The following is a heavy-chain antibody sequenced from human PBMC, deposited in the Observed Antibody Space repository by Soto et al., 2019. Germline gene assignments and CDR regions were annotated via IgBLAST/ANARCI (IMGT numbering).Heavy chain of an antibody. CDR1: GFTFSTYA. CDR3: AKDRTSGGGIVDY. CDR2: ISGSGGNT. V-gene: IGHV3-23*01. Sequence: LRLSCAASGFTFSTYAMSWVRQAPGKGLEWVSTISGSGGNTYYADSVKGRFTISRDNSKNTLYLEMNSLRAEDAAVYYCAKDRTSGGGIVDYWGQGTLVTVSS. D-gene: IGHD3-16*02. J-gene: IGHJ4*02.